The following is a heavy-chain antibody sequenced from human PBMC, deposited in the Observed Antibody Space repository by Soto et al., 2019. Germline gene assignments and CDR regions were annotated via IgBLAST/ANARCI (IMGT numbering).Heavy chain of an antibody. CDR2: ISGDGSAT. D-gene: IGHD3-16*01. Sequence: GGSLRLSCSDYGLTFSSHPMHWVRQAPGKGLESVSAISGDGSATYYADSVKGRFTISRDNSRNTLYLQMSSLRAEDTALYYCVKEDYAGTNWFDPRGQGTLVTVSS. J-gene: IGHJ5*02. CDR3: VKEDYAGTNWFDP. V-gene: IGHV3-64D*08. CDR1: GLTFSSHP.